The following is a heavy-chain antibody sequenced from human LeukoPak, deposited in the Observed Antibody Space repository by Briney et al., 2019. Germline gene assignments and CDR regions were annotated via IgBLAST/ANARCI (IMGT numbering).Heavy chain of an antibody. Sequence: PSETLSLTCTVSGGSVSSGSYYWSWIRQPPGKGLEWIGYIYYSGSANYNPSLKSRVTISVDTSKNQFSLKLSSVTAADTAVYYCAREYPYGQFDYWGQGTLVTVSS. CDR2: IYYSGSA. CDR3: AREYPYGQFDY. J-gene: IGHJ4*02. V-gene: IGHV4-61*01. D-gene: IGHD4-17*01. CDR1: GGSVSSGSYY.